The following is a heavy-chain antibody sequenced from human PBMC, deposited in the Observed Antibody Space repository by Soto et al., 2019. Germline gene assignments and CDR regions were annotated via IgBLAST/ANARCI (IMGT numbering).Heavy chain of an antibody. J-gene: IGHJ4*02. CDR2: IYHSGST. V-gene: IGHV4-4*02. D-gene: IGHD6-19*01. CDR1: GGSISSSNW. CDR3: SGVGGFGGEQWLIIH. Sequence: QVQLQESGPGLVKPSGTLSLTCAVSGGSISSSNWWSWVRQPPGKGLEWIGEIYHSGSTNYNPSLKSRVTISVSKVKNPVPLKVRFVDGPGTALYLCSGVGGFGGEQWLIIHWGQGTLVTVSS.